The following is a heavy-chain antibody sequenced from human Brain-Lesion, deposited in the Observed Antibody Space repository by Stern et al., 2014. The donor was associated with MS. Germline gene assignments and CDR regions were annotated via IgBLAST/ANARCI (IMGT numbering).Heavy chain of an antibody. J-gene: IGHJ6*02. CDR1: GYIFTGYY. D-gene: IGHD3-3*01. CDR2: LNHNTVGT. CDR3: ARDQRGITIFGVVTDYYYLGMDV. V-gene: IGHV1-2*02. Sequence: QVQLVQSGAEVKKPGASVKVSCTISGYIFTGYYIHWVRQAPGQGLEGMAWLNHNTVGTQYAQKFQGRVTMSRDTSISTAYVELSSLTSDDTAVYYCARDQRGITIFGVVTDYYYLGMDVWGQGTTVTVSS.